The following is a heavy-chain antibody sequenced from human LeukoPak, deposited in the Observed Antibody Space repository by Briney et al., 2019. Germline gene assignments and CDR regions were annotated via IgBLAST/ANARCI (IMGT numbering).Heavy chain of an antibody. CDR1: GFTFSNYW. Sequence: GGSLRLSCAASGFTFSNYWMHWVRQAPGKGLVWVSRINSDGSSTSNADSVKGRFTIFRDNAKNTLYLQMNSLRAEDTAVYYCARDPSYYDSSGCDYWGQGTLVTVSS. D-gene: IGHD3-22*01. CDR3: ARDPSYYDSSGCDY. J-gene: IGHJ4*02. CDR2: INSDGSST. V-gene: IGHV3-74*01.